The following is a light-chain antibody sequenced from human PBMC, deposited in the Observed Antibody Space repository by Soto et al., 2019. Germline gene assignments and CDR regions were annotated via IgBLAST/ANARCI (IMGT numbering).Light chain of an antibody. CDR1: SSDVGGYDY. CDR3: SSHTSGDTRV. J-gene: IGLJ1*01. Sequence: QSALTQPASVSGSPGQSIAISCTGTSSDVGGYDYVSRYQQHPDKAPKLIIYEVTKRPSGVSNRFSGSKSGNTASLTISGLQPDDEADYYCSSHTSGDTRVFGSGTKLTVL. V-gene: IGLV2-14*01. CDR2: EVT.